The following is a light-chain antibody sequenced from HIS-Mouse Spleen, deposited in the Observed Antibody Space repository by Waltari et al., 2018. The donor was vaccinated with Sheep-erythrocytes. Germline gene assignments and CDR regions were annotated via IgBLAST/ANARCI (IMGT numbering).Light chain of an antibody. V-gene: IGKV3-15*01. J-gene: IGKJ1*01. CDR2: GES. Sequence: EIVMTQSPATLSVSPGERATLSCRASQRVSSNLAGYQQKLGQAPRLLIYGESTRATGIPARFSGSGSGTEFTLTISSLQSEDFAVYYCQQYNNWPPWTFGQGTKVEIK. CDR3: QQYNNWPPWT. CDR1: QRVSSN.